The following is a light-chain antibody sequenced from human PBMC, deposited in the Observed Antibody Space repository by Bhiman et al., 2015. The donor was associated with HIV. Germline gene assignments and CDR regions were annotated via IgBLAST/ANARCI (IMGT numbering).Light chain of an antibody. CDR2: EVS. CDR3: TSYAGSNNPGV. Sequence: QSALTQPASVSGSPGQSITISCTGSSSDVGGYRLVSWYQQHPGKAPKLVIYEVSKRPSGVPDRFSGSKSGNTASLTVSGLQGEDEADYYCTSYAGSNNPGVFGTGTRVTVL. CDR1: SSDVGGYRL. V-gene: IGLV2-8*01. J-gene: IGLJ1*01.